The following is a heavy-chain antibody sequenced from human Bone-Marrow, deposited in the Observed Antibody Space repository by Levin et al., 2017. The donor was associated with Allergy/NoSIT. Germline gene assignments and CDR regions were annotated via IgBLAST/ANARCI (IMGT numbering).Heavy chain of an antibody. V-gene: IGHV4-39*01. CDR1: GDSISSSDYY. J-gene: IGHJ4*02. Sequence: SCTVSGDSISSSDYYWGWIRQTPGKGLEWIGSIYYSGSTNYKPSLKSRVTITVDTFKNQFSLRLGSVTATDTAVYYCARLGYYYEASGYSIDYWGQGTLVTVSA. CDR2: IYYSGST. CDR3: ARLGYYYEASGYSIDY. D-gene: IGHD3-22*01.